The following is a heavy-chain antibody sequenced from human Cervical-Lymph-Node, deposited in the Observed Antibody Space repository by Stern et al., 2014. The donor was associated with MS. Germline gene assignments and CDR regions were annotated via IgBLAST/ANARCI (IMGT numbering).Heavy chain of an antibody. D-gene: IGHD3-22*01. Sequence: EVQLEESGGGLVQPGGSLRLSCAASGFTFSSYDMHWVRQATGKGLEWVSAIGTAGDTYYPGSVKGRFTIARENAKNSLYLQMNSLRAGDTAVYYCARARRDYYDSSGYPYYFDYWGQGTLVTVSS. J-gene: IGHJ4*02. V-gene: IGHV3-13*01. CDR1: GFTFSSYD. CDR3: ARARRDYYDSSGYPYYFDY. CDR2: IGTAGDT.